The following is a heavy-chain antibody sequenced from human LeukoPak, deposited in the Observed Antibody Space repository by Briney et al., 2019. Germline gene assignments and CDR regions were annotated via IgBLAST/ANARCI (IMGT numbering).Heavy chain of an antibody. CDR2: ISAYNGNT. Sequence: ASVTVSCKASGYTFTSYGISWVRQAPGQGLEWMGWISAYNGNTNYAQKLQGRVTMTTDTSTSTAYMEPRSLRSDDTAVYYCARDHRGELLSGIYYYYYYMDVWGKGTTVTVSS. V-gene: IGHV1-18*01. J-gene: IGHJ6*03. D-gene: IGHD1-26*01. CDR3: ARDHRGELLSGIYYYYYYMDV. CDR1: GYTFTSYG.